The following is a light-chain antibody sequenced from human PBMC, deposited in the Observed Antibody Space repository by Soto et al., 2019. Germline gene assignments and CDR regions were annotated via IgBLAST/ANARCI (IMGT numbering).Light chain of an antibody. CDR3: QQFNNWPRT. J-gene: IGKJ1*01. Sequence: EIVMTQSPVTLSVSPGESATLSCRASQSVGSNLAWYQQRPGQAPRLLIYGASTRATGIPVRFSGSGSGTEFTLTISGLQSEDFGVYYCQQFNNWPRTFGQGTKVEIK. CDR2: GAS. V-gene: IGKV3D-15*01. CDR1: QSVGSN.